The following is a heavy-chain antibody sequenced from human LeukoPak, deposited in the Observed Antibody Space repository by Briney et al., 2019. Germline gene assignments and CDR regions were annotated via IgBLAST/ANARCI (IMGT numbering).Heavy chain of an antibody. V-gene: IGHV3-7*04. D-gene: IGHD3-16*01. CDR2: TNQDGSDK. CDR3: ARIDGGVYFEY. CDR1: GFTFSHYW. J-gene: IGHJ4*02. Sequence: GGSLRLSCAVSGFTFSHYWMTWVRQAPGKGLEWVANTNQDGSDKYYVDSVKGRFTISRDNAKNSLYLQMNSLRAEDTAVYYCARIDGGVYFEYWGQGTLVTASS.